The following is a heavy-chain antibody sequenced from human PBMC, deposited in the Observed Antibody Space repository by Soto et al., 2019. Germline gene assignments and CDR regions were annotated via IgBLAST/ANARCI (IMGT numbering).Heavy chain of an antibody. J-gene: IGHJ4*02. CDR1: GFTFRSTW. CDR3: GRGPNGWYGYDY. D-gene: IGHD6-19*01. V-gene: IGHV3-74*01. CDR2: INSDATTK. Sequence: EVQLVESGGGLVQTGGSLRLSCVPSGFTFRSTWMHWLLQAPGKWLVCVSRINSDATTKNYAEDAKGRFTIARDNAENKRYLQMASLTAEVTTVYYCGRGPNGWYGYDYWGQGTLLTVSS.